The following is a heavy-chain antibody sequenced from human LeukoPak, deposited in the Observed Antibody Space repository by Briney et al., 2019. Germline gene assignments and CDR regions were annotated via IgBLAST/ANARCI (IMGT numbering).Heavy chain of an antibody. Sequence: AAVKVSCKASGYTFTCYGFSWVRQAPGQGLEWMGWISAYSGNTNYAQKLQGRVTMTTDTSTSTAYMEQRSLRSDDTAVYYCARDRGEWELLTVDAFDIWGQGTMVTVSS. D-gene: IGHD1-26*01. CDR1: GYTFTCYG. CDR2: ISAYSGNT. CDR3: ARDRGEWELLTVDAFDI. V-gene: IGHV1-18*01. J-gene: IGHJ3*02.